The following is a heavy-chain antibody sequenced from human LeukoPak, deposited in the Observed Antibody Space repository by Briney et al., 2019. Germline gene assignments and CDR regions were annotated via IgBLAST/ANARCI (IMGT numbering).Heavy chain of an antibody. J-gene: IGHJ5*02. CDR2: ICYSGST. CDR3: AKWRQANWFDP. CDR1: GGSFSSGIYC. Sequence: PSETLSLTCTVSGGSFSSGIYCWGWIRQPPGKGLQWIGSICYSGSTYYNPSLKSRVTISVDTSKNHFSLKLTSATAADTAVYYCAKWRQANWFDPWGQGILVTVSS. D-gene: IGHD2-8*01. V-gene: IGHV4-39*02.